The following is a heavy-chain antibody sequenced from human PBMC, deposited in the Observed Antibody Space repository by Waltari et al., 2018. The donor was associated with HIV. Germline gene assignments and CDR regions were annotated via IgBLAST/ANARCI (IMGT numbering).Heavy chain of an antibody. Sequence: QVQLLESGGGVVQPGGSLRLSCAASGFTFTGYAIHWVRQSPGKGLEWVAFMRYDGTNKYYADSVKGRFTISRDNSKNSLYLQMNSLRAEDTALYYCAKEGATLTTSAYFYYYGMDVWGQGTTVTVSS. D-gene: IGHD4-4*01. J-gene: IGHJ6*02. V-gene: IGHV3-30*02. CDR2: MRYDGTNK. CDR1: GFTFTGYA. CDR3: AKEGATLTTSAYFYYYGMDV.